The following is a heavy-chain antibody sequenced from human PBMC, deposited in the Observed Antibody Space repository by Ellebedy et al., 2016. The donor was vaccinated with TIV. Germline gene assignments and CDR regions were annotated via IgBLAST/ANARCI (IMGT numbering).Heavy chain of an antibody. CDR1: EFNLSRYD. D-gene: IGHD3-10*01. Sequence: GGSLRLSCVASEFNLSRYDVHWVRQAPGKGLEWVALIQYDGSKKHYGDSVKGRFTISRDISKNTVFLQMNNLAAEDTAMYYCATLNWVDGVRGWGQGTLVTVSA. J-gene: IGHJ4*02. CDR2: IQYDGSKK. CDR3: ATLNWVDGVRG. V-gene: IGHV3-30*02.